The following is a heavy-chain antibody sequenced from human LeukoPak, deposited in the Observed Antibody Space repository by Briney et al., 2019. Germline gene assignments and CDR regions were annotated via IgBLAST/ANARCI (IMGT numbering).Heavy chain of an antibody. CDR2: ISYDGSNK. CDR3: AREIRKIYSRFSAQQLPFDY. V-gene: IGHV3-30*04. CDR1: GFTFSSYA. Sequence: GRSLRLSCAASGFTFSSYAMHWVRQAPGKGLEWVAVISYDGSNKYYADSVKGRFTISRDNSKNTLYLQMNSLRAEDTAVYYCAREIRKIYSRFSAQQLPFDYWGQGTLVTGSS. J-gene: IGHJ4*01. D-gene: IGHD6-13*01.